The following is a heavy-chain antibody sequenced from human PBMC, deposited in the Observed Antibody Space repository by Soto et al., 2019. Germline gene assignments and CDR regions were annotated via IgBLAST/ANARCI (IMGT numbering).Heavy chain of an antibody. CDR2: ISASGGRT. CDR3: ARGSIPVTGRVYFDN. Sequence: GGSLRLSCAASGFTFNSHDMSWVRQAPGKGLEWVSGISASGGRTNYADSVKGRFTISRDNSKNTVYLQMDSLKADDTAVYHCARGSIPVTGRVYFDNWGQGTLVTVSS. J-gene: IGHJ4*02. V-gene: IGHV3-23*01. D-gene: IGHD6-19*01. CDR1: GFTFNSHD.